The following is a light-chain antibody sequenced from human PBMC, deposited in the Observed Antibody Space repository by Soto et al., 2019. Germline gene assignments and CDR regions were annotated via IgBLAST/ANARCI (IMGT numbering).Light chain of an antibody. CDR1: SSDVGGYNY. Sequence: QSVLTQPASVSGSPGQSITISCTGTSSDVGGYNYVSWYQHHPGKAPKLTIYDVSNRPSGVSNRISGSKSGNTAYLTISGLQAEDEADYYCSSYTTRSISVIFGGGTQLTVL. CDR2: DVS. CDR3: SSYTTRSISVI. J-gene: IGLJ2*01. V-gene: IGLV2-14*03.